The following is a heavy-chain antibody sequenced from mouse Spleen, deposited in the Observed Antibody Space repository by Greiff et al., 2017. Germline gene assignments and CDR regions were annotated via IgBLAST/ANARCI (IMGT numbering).Heavy chain of an antibody. D-gene: IGHD2-5*01. CDR2: INPSSGYT. Sequence: QVQLQQSGAELARPGASVKMSCKASGYTFTSYTMHWVKQRPGQGLEWIGYINPSSGYTKYNQKFKDKATLTADKSSSTAYMQLSSLTSEDSAVYYCARGSNYVGYFDVWGAGTTVTVSS. CDR3: ARGSNYVGYFDV. CDR1: GYTFTSYT. J-gene: IGHJ1*01. V-gene: IGHV1-4*01.